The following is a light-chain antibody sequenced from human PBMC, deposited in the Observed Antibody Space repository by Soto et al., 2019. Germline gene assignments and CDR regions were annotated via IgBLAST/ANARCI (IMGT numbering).Light chain of an antibody. CDR3: SSYTSSSTLLDV. J-gene: IGLJ1*01. V-gene: IGLV2-14*01. CDR1: SSDVGGYNY. CDR2: DVS. Sequence: QSALTQPASVSGSPGQSITISCTGTSSDVGGYNYVSWYQQHPAKAPKLMIYDVSNRPSGDSNRFSGSKSGNTASLTISGLQAEDEADYYCSSYTSSSTLLDVFGTGTKVTLL.